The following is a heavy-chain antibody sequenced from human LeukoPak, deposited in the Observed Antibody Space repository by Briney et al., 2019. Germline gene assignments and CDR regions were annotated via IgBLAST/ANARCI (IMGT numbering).Heavy chain of an antibody. CDR3: ARGAMATTPFFDY. Sequence: SETLSLTCPVSGGSISNYYWTWIRQPPGKGLEWIGYVYYTGSTNFNPSLKSRVTMSLDTSRNQFSLKLTSLTAADTAVYYCARGAMATTPFFDYWGQGTLVTVSS. CDR2: VYYTGST. J-gene: IGHJ4*02. V-gene: IGHV4-59*01. D-gene: IGHD5-24*01. CDR1: GGSISNYY.